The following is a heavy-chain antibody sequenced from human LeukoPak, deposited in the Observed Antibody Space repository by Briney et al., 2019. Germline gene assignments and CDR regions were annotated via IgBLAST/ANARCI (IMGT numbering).Heavy chain of an antibody. CDR1: GGSISRYY. Sequence: PSETLSLTCTVSGGSISRYYWSWIRQPPGKGLEWIGYIYYSGSTNYNPSLKSRVTISVDTSKNQFSLKLSSVTAADTAVYYCARPSRADSSGYYYLDYWGQGTLVTVSS. CDR3: ARPSRADSSGYYYLDY. D-gene: IGHD3-22*01. CDR2: IYYSGST. V-gene: IGHV4-59*08. J-gene: IGHJ4*02.